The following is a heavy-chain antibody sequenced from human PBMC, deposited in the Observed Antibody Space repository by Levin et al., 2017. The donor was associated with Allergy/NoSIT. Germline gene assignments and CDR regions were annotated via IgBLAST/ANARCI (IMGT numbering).Heavy chain of an antibody. J-gene: IGHJ4*02. CDR3: AKDFSRSSNWRPFDY. Sequence: GESLKISCAASGFTFSSYAMSWVRQSPGKGLEWVSEISGSGGSTYYADSVKGRFTISRDNSQSSLYLQMDNLRADDTALYYCAKDFSRSSNWRPFDYWGQGTLVTVSS. CDR1: GFTFSSYA. V-gene: IGHV3-23*01. D-gene: IGHD6-13*01. CDR2: ISGSGGST.